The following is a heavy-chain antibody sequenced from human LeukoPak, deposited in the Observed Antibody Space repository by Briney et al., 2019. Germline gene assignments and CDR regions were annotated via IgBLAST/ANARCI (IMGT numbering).Heavy chain of an antibody. V-gene: IGHV3-23*01. D-gene: IGHD3-3*01. Sequence: PGGSLRLSRAASGFTFSSYAMSWVRQAPGKGLEWVSAISGSGGSTYYADSVKGRFTISRDNSKNTLYLQMNSLRAEDTAVYYCAKDDLPALGLRFLEWSPFDYWGQGTLVTVSS. J-gene: IGHJ4*02. CDR3: AKDDLPALGLRFLEWSPFDY. CDR2: ISGSGGST. CDR1: GFTFSSYA.